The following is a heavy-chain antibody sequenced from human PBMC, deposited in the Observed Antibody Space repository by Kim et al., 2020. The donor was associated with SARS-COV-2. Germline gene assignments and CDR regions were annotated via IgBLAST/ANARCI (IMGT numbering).Heavy chain of an antibody. CDR2: IYYSGST. J-gene: IGHJ5*02. Sequence: SETLSLTCTVSGGSISSYYWSWIRQPPGKGLEWIGYIYYSGSTNYNPSLKSRVTISVDTSKNQFSLKLSSVTAADTAVYYCARVRGWYYDFWGRFDPWGQGTLVTVSS. CDR3: ARVRGWYYDFWGRFDP. V-gene: IGHV4-59*13. D-gene: IGHD3-3*01. CDR1: GGSISSYY.